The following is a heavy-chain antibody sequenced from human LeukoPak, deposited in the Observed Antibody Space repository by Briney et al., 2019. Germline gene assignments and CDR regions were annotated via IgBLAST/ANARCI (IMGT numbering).Heavy chain of an antibody. CDR2: TYYRSKWYH. J-gene: IGHJ4*02. CDR3: VRDGGTSVTTWFDY. CDR1: GDSVSSNSAA. V-gene: IGHV6-1*01. Sequence: SQTLSLTCAISGDSVSSNSAAWNWIRQSPSRGLEWPGRTYYRSKWYHEYAVSVKSRITIDPDTSKNQFSLQLNSVTPEDSAVYYCVRDGGTSVTTWFDYWGQGTLVTVSS. D-gene: IGHD4-17*01.